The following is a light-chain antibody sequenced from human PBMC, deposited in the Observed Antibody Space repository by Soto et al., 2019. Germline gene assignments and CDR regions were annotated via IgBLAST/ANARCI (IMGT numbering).Light chain of an antibody. Sequence: DIPMTQSPSTLSASVGDRVTITCRASQSISSWLAWYQQKPGKAPKLLIYKASSLESGVPSRFSGSGSGTEFTLTISSLQPDDFATYCCQQYNSYLWTFGQGTKVEIK. CDR2: KAS. CDR1: QSISSW. J-gene: IGKJ1*01. CDR3: QQYNSYLWT. V-gene: IGKV1-5*03.